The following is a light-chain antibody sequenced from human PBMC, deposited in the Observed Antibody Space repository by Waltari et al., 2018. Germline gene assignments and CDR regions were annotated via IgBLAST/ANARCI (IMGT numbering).Light chain of an antibody. CDR2: AAS. CDR3: QQYYSTPRT. CDR1: QGISNS. J-gene: IGKJ1*01. V-gene: IGKV1-NL1*01. Sequence: DIQMSPSPSSLTASVGDRVAITCRASQGISNSLAWYQQKPGKAPKLLLYAASRWESGVPSRFSGSGSGTDYTLTISSLQPEDFATYYCQQYYSTPRTFGQGTKVEIK.